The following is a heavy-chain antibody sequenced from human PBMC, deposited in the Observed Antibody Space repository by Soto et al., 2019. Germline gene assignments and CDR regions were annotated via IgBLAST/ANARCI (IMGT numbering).Heavy chain of an antibody. Sequence: EVQLLESGGDLVQPGGSLRVSCAASGFTFSSYAMSWVRQPPGKGLEWVSTTSGRGGSTYYTDSVKGRFTISRDNSKNTLYLQMNSLRADDTAVYYCAKDRGYYGDSRFRFDRWGQGTLVTVSS. CDR1: GFTFSSYA. V-gene: IGHV3-23*01. CDR3: AKDRGYYGDSRFRFDR. D-gene: IGHD4-17*01. J-gene: IGHJ5*02. CDR2: TSGRGGST.